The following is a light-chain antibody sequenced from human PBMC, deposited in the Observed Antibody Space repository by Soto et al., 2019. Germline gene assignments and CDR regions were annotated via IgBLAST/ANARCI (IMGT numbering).Light chain of an antibody. CDR1: SSDVGRYNF. Sequence: QPVLTQPPSASGSPGQSVTISCTGTSSDVGRYNFVSWYQQHPGKAPKLMISEVTKRPSGVPDRFSGSKSGNTASLTVSGLQAEDEADYYCSSYAGSNNLVFGGGTKVTVL. CDR3: SSYAGSNNLV. V-gene: IGLV2-8*01. J-gene: IGLJ2*01. CDR2: EVT.